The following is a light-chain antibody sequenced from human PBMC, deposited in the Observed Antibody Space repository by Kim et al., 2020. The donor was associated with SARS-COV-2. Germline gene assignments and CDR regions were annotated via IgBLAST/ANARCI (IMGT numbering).Light chain of an antibody. V-gene: IGKV4-1*01. CDR1: QSVLYSSNNKNY. J-gene: IGKJ2*01. CDR2: WAS. CDR3: QQYYSMYT. Sequence: DIVMTQSPDSLAVSLGERATINCKSSQSVLYSSNNKNYLAWYQQKPGQPPKLLIYWASTRESGVPDRFSGSGSGTDFTLTISSLQAEEVAVYYCQQYYSMYTFGQGTKLEI.